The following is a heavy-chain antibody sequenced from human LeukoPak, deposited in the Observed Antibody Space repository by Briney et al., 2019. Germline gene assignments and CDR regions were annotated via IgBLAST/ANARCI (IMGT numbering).Heavy chain of an antibody. Sequence: SETLSLTCTVSGGSISSYYWSWIRQPPGKGLEWIGYIYYSGSTNYNPSLKSRVTISVDTSKNQFSLKLSSVTAADTAVYYCARRYSSGWYGGAFDIWGQGTTVTVSS. D-gene: IGHD6-19*01. CDR3: ARRYSSGWYGGAFDI. J-gene: IGHJ3*02. V-gene: IGHV4-59*08. CDR2: IYYSGST. CDR1: GGSISSYY.